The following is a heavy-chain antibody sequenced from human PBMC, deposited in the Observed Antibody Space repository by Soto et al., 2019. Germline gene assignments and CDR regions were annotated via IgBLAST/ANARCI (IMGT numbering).Heavy chain of an antibody. J-gene: IGHJ2*01. CDR1: GYTFTSYA. CDR2: INAGNGNT. V-gene: IGHV1-3*01. CDR3: ARDRGMVYCSGGSCTTDWYFDL. D-gene: IGHD2-15*01. Sequence: WASVKVSFKASGYTFTSYAMHWVRQAPGQRLEWMGWINAGNGNTKYSQKFQGRVTITRDTSASTAYMELSSLRSEDTAVYYCARDRGMVYCSGGSCTTDWYFDLWGRGTLVTVSS.